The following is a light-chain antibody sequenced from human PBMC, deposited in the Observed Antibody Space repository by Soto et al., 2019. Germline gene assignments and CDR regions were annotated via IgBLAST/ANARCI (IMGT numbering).Light chain of an antibody. CDR1: QSIRNY. Sequence: EGMLTQSPSSLSLSPEERATLSRRASQSIRNYLAWYQQKPGQAPRLLIYDASNRATGIPARFSGSGSGTDFILTISSLEPEDSGVYYCQQRNDWVTFGGGTKVDIK. CDR2: DAS. V-gene: IGKV3-11*01. J-gene: IGKJ4*01. CDR3: QQRNDWVT.